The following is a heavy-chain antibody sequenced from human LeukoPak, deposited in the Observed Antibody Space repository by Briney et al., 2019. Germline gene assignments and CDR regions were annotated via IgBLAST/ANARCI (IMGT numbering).Heavy chain of an antibody. V-gene: IGHV4-39*07. CDR2: HSHSGSA. CDR3: ASSDIVVGTDAFDI. CDR1: GASINSDTYY. J-gene: IGHJ3*02. D-gene: IGHD2-2*01. Sequence: SETLSLTCTVSGASINSDTYYWGWIRQPPGKGLEWIGTHSHSGSAYYNPSLRSRITMSLDTSENQLSLKLYSVTAADTAVYYCASSDIVVGTDAFDIWGQGTMVTVSS.